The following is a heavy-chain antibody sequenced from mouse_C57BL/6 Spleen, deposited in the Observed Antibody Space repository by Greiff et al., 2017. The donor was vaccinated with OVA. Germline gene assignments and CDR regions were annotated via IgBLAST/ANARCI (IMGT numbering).Heavy chain of an antibody. CDR2: IDPENGDT. CDR1: GFNIKDDY. Sequence: VQLQQSGAELVRPGASVKLSCTASGFNIKDDYMHWVKQRPEQGLEWIGWIDPENGDTEYASKFQGKATITADTSSNTAYLQLSSLTSEDTAFYYCTTGDYLYAMDYWGQGTSVTVSS. D-gene: IGHD2-4*01. V-gene: IGHV14-4*01. CDR3: TTGDYLYAMDY. J-gene: IGHJ4*01.